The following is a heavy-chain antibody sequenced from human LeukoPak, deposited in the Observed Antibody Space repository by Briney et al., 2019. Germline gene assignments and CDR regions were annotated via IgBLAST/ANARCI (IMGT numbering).Heavy chain of an antibody. V-gene: IGHV4-30-2*01. Sequence: SQTLSLTCIVAGGSISSAGYSWTWIRQPPGKALEWIGYTYHEGTFNYTPSLRRRVTISLDRTQNKFSLKLTTVTAPDTAVYYWARGSFGIPGAADHWARGTLVSVSS. CDR3: ARGSFGIPGAADH. CDR1: GGSISSAGYS. D-gene: IGHD6-13*01. J-gene: IGHJ4*02. CDR2: TYHEGTF.